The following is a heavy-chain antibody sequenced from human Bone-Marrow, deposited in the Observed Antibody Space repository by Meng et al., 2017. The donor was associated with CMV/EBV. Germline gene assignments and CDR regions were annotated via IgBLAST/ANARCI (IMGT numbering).Heavy chain of an antibody. J-gene: IGHJ4*02. CDR1: GYTFNDYY. CDR3: ARNIGAY. D-gene: IGHD2/OR15-2a*01. Sequence: ASVKVSCKASGYTFNDYYISWVRQAPGQGLEWMGWINPNTGDTSHAQKFQGTVTMTRDSPINTAYMDLNRLTSDDTAVYYCARNIGAYWGQGTLVTVSS. CDR2: INPNTGDT. V-gene: IGHV1-2*02.